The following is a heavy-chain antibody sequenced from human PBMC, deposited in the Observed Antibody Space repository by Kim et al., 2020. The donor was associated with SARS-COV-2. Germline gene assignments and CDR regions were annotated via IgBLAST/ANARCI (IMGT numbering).Heavy chain of an antibody. CDR2: INHSGST. CDR1: GGSFSGYY. J-gene: IGHJ6*01. D-gene: IGHD2-15*01. V-gene: IGHV4-34*01. CDR3: ARRCRSRYCSGRSCYPGGIDI. Sequence: SETLSLTCAVYGGSFSGYYWSWIRQPPGKGLEWIGEINHSGSTNYNPSLKSRVTISVDTSKNQFSLKLSSVTAADTAVYYCARRCRSRYCSGRSCYPGGIDIWGHRAPLSVSS.